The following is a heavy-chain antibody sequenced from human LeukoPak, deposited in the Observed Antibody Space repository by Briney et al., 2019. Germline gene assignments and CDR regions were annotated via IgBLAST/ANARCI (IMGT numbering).Heavy chain of an antibody. D-gene: IGHD5-18*01. CDR3: AREGGSGYSYGYRVWYFDY. J-gene: IGHJ4*02. V-gene: IGHV6-1*01. CDR1: GDSVSSNSAA. Sequence: SQTLSLTCALSGDSVSSNSAAWNWIRQSPSRGLEWLGRTYYRSKWYNDYAVSVKSRITINPDTSKNQFSLQLNSVTPEDTAVYYCAREGGSGYSYGYRVWYFDYWGQGTLVTVSS. CDR2: TYYRSKWYN.